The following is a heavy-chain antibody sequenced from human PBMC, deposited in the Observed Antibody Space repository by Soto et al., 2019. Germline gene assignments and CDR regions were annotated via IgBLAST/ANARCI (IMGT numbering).Heavy chain of an antibody. J-gene: IGHJ4*02. D-gene: IGHD3-22*01. Sequence: GGSLRLSCAASGFTFSDYYMSWIRQAPGKGLEWVSYISSSDTIISYADSVKGRFTISRDNAKNSLYLQMNSLRAEDTAVYCCASDLGYYDSSGYFDYWGQGPMLTVYS. V-gene: IGHV3-11*01. CDR2: ISSSDTII. CDR3: ASDLGYYDSSGYFDY. CDR1: GFTFSDYY.